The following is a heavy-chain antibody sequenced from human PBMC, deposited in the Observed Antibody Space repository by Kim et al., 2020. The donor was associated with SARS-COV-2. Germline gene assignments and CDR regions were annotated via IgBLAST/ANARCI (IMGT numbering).Heavy chain of an antibody. D-gene: IGHD6-25*01. V-gene: IGHV6-1*01. Sequence: YNEHAGYVKSRITINPDTSRNQFSQQMNSVTPEDTAVYYCARQRPGPIDYWGQGTLVTVSS. J-gene: IGHJ4*02. CDR2: YN. CDR3: ARQRPGPIDY.